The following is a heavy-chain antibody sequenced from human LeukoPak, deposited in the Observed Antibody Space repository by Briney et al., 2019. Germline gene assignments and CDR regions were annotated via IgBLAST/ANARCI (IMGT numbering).Heavy chain of an antibody. CDR3: AREQQLVSYYYYYYMDV. D-gene: IGHD6-13*01. CDR2: IYTSGST. J-gene: IGHJ6*03. CDR1: GGSISSYY. V-gene: IGHV4-4*07. Sequence: SETLSLTCTVSGGSISSYYWSWIRQPAGKGLEWIGRIYTSGSTNYNPSLKSRVTISVDTSKNQFSLKLSSVTAADTAVYYCAREQQLVSYYYYYYMDVWGKGTTVTVSS.